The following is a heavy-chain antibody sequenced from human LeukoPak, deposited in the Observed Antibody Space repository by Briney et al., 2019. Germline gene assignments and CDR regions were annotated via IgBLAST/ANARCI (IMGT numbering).Heavy chain of an antibody. Sequence: GGSLRLSCAASGFTFSSYSMNWVRQAPGKGLEWVSYISSSGSTIYYADSVKGRFTISRDNAKNSLYLQMNSLRAEDTAVYYCARGLRFLEWLSHFDYWGQGTLVTVSS. D-gene: IGHD3-3*01. CDR1: GFTFSSYS. CDR2: ISSSGSTI. V-gene: IGHV3-48*01. CDR3: ARGLRFLEWLSHFDY. J-gene: IGHJ4*02.